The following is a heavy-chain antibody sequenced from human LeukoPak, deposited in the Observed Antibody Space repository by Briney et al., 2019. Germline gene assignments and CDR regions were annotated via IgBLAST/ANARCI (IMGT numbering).Heavy chain of an antibody. J-gene: IGHJ6*03. V-gene: IGHV1-2*02. CDR2: INPNSGGT. D-gene: IGHD4-23*01. CDR1: GYTFTCYY. Sequence: ASVKVSCKASGYTFTCYYMHWVRQAPGQGLEWMGWINPNSGGTNYAQKFQGRVTMTRDTSISTAYMELSRLRSDDTAVYYCARAGSYGGNLGYYYYYMDVWGKGTTVTVSS. CDR3: ARAGSYGGNLGYYYYYMDV.